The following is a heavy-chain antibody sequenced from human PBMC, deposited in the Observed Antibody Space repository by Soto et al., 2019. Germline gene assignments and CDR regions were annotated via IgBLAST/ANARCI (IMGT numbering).Heavy chain of an antibody. Sequence: QVQLVQSGAEVKKPGASVKVSCKASGYTFTSYGITWVRQAPGQGLEWLGWINGYNGNTNYAQKLQGRVTMTPDTSTSTAYMELRSLRSDDTAVYYCARMGDVPSYYYGMDVWGQGTTVTVSS. D-gene: IGHD3-16*01. J-gene: IGHJ6*02. CDR1: GYTFTSYG. CDR2: INGYNGNT. CDR3: ARMGDVPSYYYGMDV. V-gene: IGHV1-18*01.